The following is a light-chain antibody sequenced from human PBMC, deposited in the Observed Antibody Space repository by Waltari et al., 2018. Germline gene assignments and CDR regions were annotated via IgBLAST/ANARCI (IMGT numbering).Light chain of an antibody. Sequence: QSALTQPPSASATPGQRVTISCSGVNSNIGSKTVTCYQHLPGAAPKLLIYSDKQRPSGVPDRFSGSKSGTSASLAISGLRSEDEADYYCAEWDDDSLNGPHVVFGGGTRLTVL. CDR2: SDK. J-gene: IGLJ2*01. CDR3: AEWDDDSLNGPHVV. CDR1: NSNIGSKT. V-gene: IGLV1-44*01.